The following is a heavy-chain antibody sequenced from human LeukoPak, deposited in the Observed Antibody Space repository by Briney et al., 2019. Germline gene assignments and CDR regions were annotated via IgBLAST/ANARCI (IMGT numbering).Heavy chain of an antibody. Sequence: SETLSLTCTVSGGSISSYYWSWIRQPPGKGLEWIGYIYYSGSTNYNPSLKSRVTISVDTPKNQFSLKLSSVTAADTAVYYCARGEYYGSGSYYYDYWGQGTLVTVSS. CDR3: ARGEYYGSGSYYYDY. D-gene: IGHD3-10*01. J-gene: IGHJ4*02. V-gene: IGHV4-59*12. CDR1: GGSISSYY. CDR2: IYYSGST.